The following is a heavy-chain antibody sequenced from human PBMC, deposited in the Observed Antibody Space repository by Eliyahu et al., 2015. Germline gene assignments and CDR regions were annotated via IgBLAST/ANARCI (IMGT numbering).Heavy chain of an antibody. V-gene: IGHV1-18*01. J-gene: IGHJ4*02. Sequence: QVQLVQSGVEVKKPGASVKVSCKAYGYMFTSFGISWVRQAPGQGLEWMGWISXYNLKTEYAQKFQGRVTMTVETSTSTAYMELRSLGSDDTAVYYCVRNLSPGYYYNADGSTDYWGQGTLVTVSS. CDR1: GYMFTSFG. CDR2: ISXYNLKT. CDR3: VRNLSPGYYYNADGSTDY. D-gene: IGHD3-10*01.